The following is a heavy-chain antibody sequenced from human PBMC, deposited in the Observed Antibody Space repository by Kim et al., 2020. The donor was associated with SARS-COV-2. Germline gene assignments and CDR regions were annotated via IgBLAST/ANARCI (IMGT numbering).Heavy chain of an antibody. CDR3: ARGTEPLYYFDY. CDR2: IYYSGST. CDR1: GGSISSGGYY. Sequence: SETLSLTCTVSGGSISSGGYYWSWIRQHPGKGLEWIGYIYYSGSTYYNPSLKSRVTISVDTSKNQFSLKLSSVTAADTAVYYCARGTEPLYYFDYWGQGTLVTVSS. V-gene: IGHV4-31*03. J-gene: IGHJ4*02. D-gene: IGHD1-1*01.